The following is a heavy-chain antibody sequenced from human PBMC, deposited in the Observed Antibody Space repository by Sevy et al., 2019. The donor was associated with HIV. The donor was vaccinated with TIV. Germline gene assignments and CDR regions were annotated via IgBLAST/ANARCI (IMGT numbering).Heavy chain of an antibody. D-gene: IGHD3-9*01. CDR3: AGEPPYYYSLSGYSYWMDV. CDR1: GGSISNFY. CDR2: IYYRAST. J-gene: IGHJ6*02. Sequence: SETLSLTCTVSGGSISNFYWSWIRQPPGKGLEWIGNIYYRASTNYNPSLKSRVTISVDTSKNRLSLRLNSGTAADTAVNYCAGEPPYYYSLSGYSYWMDVWGQGTTVTVSS. V-gene: IGHV4-59*01.